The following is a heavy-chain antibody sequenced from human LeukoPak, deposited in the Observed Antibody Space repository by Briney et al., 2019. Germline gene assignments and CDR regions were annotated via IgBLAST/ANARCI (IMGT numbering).Heavy chain of an antibody. J-gene: IGHJ4*02. CDR1: GYTFTSYG. CDR3: ARDPTLVKLRFLEWLPNGESYYFDY. Sequence: VKVSCKASGYTFTSYGISWVRQAPGQGLEWMGWISAYNGNTNYAQKLQGRVTMTTDTSTSTAYMELRSLRSDDTAVYYCARDPTLVKLRFLEWLPNGESYYFDYWGQGTLVTVSS. CDR2: ISAYNGNT. V-gene: IGHV1-18*01. D-gene: IGHD3-3*01.